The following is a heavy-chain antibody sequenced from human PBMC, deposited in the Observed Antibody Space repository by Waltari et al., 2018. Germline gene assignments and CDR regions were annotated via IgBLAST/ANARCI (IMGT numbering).Heavy chain of an antibody. CDR3: ASQRIAVAGYEPNWFDP. J-gene: IGHJ5*02. CDR2: IYYSGST. CDR1: GGSISSHY. Sequence: VQLQESGPGLVKPSETLSLTCTVSGGSISSHYWSWIRQPPGKGLEWIGYIYYSGSTNYNPSLKSRVTISVDTSKNQFSLKLSSVTAADTAVYYCASQRIAVAGYEPNWFDPWGQGTLVTVSS. V-gene: IGHV4-59*11. D-gene: IGHD6-19*01.